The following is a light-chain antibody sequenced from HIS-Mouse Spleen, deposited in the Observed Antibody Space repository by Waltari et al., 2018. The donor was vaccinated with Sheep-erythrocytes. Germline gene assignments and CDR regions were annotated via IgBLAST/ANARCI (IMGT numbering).Light chain of an antibody. CDR2: YDD. Sequence: VLTQPPSVSEAPRQRVTISCSGSSSNIGNKAVNWYQQLPGKAPKLLIYYDDLLPSGVSDRFSGSKSGTSASLAISGLQSEDEADYYCAAWDDSLNGVVFGGGTKLTVL. CDR1: SSNIGNKA. J-gene: IGLJ2*01. CDR3: AAWDDSLNGVV. V-gene: IGLV1-36*01.